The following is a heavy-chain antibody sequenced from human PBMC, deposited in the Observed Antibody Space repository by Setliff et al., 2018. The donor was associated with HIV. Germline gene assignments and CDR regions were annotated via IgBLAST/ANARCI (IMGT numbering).Heavy chain of an antibody. V-gene: IGHV4-61*09. CDR1: GGSISSGSYY. CDR3: ARTRGPYFFDF. Sequence: TLSLTCTVSGGSISSGSYYWSWIRQPAGKGLEWIGHIYTSGSTNYNPYLKSRLTISVDTSKNHFSLQLNSVTAADTAVYFCARTRGPYFFDFWGQGAQVTVSS. J-gene: IGHJ4*02. CDR2: IYTSGST. D-gene: IGHD1-26*01.